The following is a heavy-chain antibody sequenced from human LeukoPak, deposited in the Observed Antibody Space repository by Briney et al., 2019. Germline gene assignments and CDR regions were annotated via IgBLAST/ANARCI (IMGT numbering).Heavy chain of an antibody. CDR2: ISGSGGNT. CDR3: AKVFFAERLTTIFDC. V-gene: IGHV3-23*01. J-gene: IGHJ4*02. CDR1: GFALGNYA. Sequence: GGSLRLSCAASGFALGNYAMCWVRQAPGKGLEWFSGISGSGGNTYYADSVKGRFTISRDNSKNSLYLQLHSLRAEDTAVYYCAKVFFAERLTTIFDCWGQGTLVTVST. D-gene: IGHD3-3*01.